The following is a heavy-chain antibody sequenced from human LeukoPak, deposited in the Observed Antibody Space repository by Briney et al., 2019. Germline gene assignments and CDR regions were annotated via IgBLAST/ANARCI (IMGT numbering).Heavy chain of an antibody. CDR3: AKDTYGDSGGAFDY. D-gene: IGHD4-17*01. Sequence: PGGSLRLSCAASGFTFDDYAMHWVRQAPGKGLEWVSGISWNSGSIGYADSVKGRFTISRDNAKNSLYLQMNSLRAEDTALYYCAKDTYGDSGGAFDYWGQGTLVTVSS. V-gene: IGHV3-9*01. J-gene: IGHJ4*02. CDR2: ISWNSGSI. CDR1: GFTFDDYA.